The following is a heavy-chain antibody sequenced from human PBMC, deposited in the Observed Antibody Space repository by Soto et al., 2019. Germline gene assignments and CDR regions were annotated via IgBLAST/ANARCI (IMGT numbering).Heavy chain of an antibody. CDR2: IHPSGGST. CDR3: ARASVSDRRFDY. Sequence: QVQLVQSGAEVKKPGASVKVSCKASGYTFSSYYMHCVRQAPGQGLAWMGIIHPSGGSTNYAQKLQGRVTMTRDTSTIPVYMELSSLRSEDTAVYYCARASVSDRRFDYWGQGTLVTVSS. J-gene: IGHJ4*02. CDR1: GYTFSSYY. V-gene: IGHV1-46*03. D-gene: IGHD6-19*01.